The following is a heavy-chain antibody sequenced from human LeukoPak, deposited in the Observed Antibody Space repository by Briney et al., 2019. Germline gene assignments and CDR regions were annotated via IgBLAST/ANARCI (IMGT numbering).Heavy chain of an antibody. CDR3: ARWGASGLALIYYYGMDV. V-gene: IGHV1-46*01. D-gene: IGHD3/OR15-3a*01. CDR2: INPSGGST. J-gene: IGHJ6*02. CDR1: GYTFSRYY. Sequence: ASVKVSFKASGYTFSRYYMHWVRQAPGQGLEWMGIINPSGGSTSYAQKFQGRVTMTRDTSTRIVYMELSSLRSEDTAMYYCARWGASGLALIYYYGMDVWGQGTTVTVSS.